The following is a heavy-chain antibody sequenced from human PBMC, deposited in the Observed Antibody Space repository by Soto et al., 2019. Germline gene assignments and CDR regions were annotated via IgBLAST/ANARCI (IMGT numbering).Heavy chain of an antibody. J-gene: IGHJ4*02. Sequence: SETLSLTCAVYGGSFSGYYWSWIRQPPGKGLEWIGEINHSGSTNYNPSLKSRVTISVDTSKNQFSLKLSSVTAADTAVYYCARGQRYFDWLLWAFYYWGQGTLVTVSS. CDR1: GGSFSGYY. V-gene: IGHV4-34*01. CDR3: ARGQRYFDWLLWAFYY. D-gene: IGHD3-9*01. CDR2: INHSGST.